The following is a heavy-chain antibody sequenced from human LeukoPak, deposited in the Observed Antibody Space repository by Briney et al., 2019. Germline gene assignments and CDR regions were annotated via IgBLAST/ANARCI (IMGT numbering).Heavy chain of an antibody. D-gene: IGHD3-22*01. J-gene: IGHJ6*02. Sequence: PGGSLRLSCAASGFTFSSYAMHWVRQAPGKGLEWVAVISYDGSNKYYADSVKGRFTISRDNAKNSLYLQMNSLRDEDTAVYYCARDRYYYDSSGYSYYGMDVWGQGTTVTVSS. CDR3: ARDRYYYDSSGYSYYGMDV. CDR2: ISYDGSNK. CDR1: GFTFSSYA. V-gene: IGHV3-30-3*01.